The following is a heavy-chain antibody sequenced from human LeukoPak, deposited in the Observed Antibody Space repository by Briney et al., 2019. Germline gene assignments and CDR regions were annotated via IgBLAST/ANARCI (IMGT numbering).Heavy chain of an antibody. Sequence: SQTLSLTCAISGDSVSSNSAAWNWIRQSPSRGLEWLGRTYYRSKLYNDYAVSVKSRITINPDTSKNQFSPQLNSVTPEDTAVYYCARDRYDYVWGSYRLNWFDPWGQGTLVTVSS. CDR3: ARDRYDYVWGSYRLNWFDP. CDR2: TYYRSKLYN. J-gene: IGHJ5*02. D-gene: IGHD3-16*02. V-gene: IGHV6-1*01. CDR1: GDSVSSNSAA.